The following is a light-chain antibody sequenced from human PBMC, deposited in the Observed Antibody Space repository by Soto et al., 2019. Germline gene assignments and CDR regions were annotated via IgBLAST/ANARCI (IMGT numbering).Light chain of an antibody. CDR3: SSYTSSSTLV. J-gene: IGLJ1*01. CDR1: SSDVGGYNY. V-gene: IGLV2-14*01. Sequence: QPASVSGSPGQSITISCTGTSSDVGGYNYVSWYQQHPGKAPKLMIYEVSNRPSGVSNRFSGSKSGNTASLTISGLQAEDEADYYCSSYTSSSTLVFGTGTKLTVL. CDR2: EVS.